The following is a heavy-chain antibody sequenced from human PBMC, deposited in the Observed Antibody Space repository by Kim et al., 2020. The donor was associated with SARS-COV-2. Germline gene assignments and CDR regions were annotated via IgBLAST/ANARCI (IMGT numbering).Heavy chain of an antibody. V-gene: IGHV4-4*02. CDR3: ARVGGTMVRDQPS. Sequence: SETLSLTCAVSGGSISSSNWWSWVRQPPGKGLEWIGEIYHSGSTNYNPSLKSRVTISVDKSKNQFSLKLSSVTAADTAVYYCARVGGTMVRDQPSWGQGTLVTVSS. CDR1: GGSISSSNW. D-gene: IGHD3-10*01. J-gene: IGHJ5*02. CDR2: IYHSGST.